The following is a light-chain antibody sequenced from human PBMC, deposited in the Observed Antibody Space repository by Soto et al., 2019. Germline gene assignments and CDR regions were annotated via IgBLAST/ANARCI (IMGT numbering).Light chain of an antibody. J-gene: IGKJ1*01. CDR2: EAS. V-gene: IGKV3D-15*01. Sequence: DIVMTQSPATLSVSPGDRATLSCRASQSVSSNLAWYQHKPGQAPRLLIYEASTRAADIPVRFSGSGSGRQFTLTISILQSEDFAVYYCHQYNDGPGGTFGQGTKVGIK. CDR1: QSVSSN. CDR3: HQYNDGPGGT.